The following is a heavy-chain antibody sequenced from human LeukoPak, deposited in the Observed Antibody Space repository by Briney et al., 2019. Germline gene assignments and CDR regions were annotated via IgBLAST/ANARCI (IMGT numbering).Heavy chain of an antibody. J-gene: IGHJ6*03. CDR2: INPNSGGT. CDR3: ARDFEYYYYMDV. Sequence: ASVKVSCKASGYTFTGYYMHWVRQAPGQGLEWMGWINPNSGGTNYAQKFQGRVTMTRDTSISTAYMELRSLRSDDTAVYYCARDFEYYYYMDVWGKGTTVTVSS. V-gene: IGHV1-2*02. CDR1: GYTFTGYY.